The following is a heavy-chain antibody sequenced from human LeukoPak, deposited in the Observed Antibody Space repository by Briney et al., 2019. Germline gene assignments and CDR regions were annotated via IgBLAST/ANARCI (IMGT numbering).Heavy chain of an antibody. D-gene: IGHD4-11*01. J-gene: IGHJ6*03. Sequence: GESLMISCKGSGYTFTTYWIAWVRQMPGKGLELMGIIYPGDCDSRYSPSFQGQVTISADKSISTAYLQWSSLKASDTAMYYCARYSLLPSSTVTTNYYYMDVWGKGTTVTVSS. CDR2: IYPGDCDS. CDR1: GYTFTTYW. V-gene: IGHV5-51*01. CDR3: ARYSLLPSSTVTTNYYYMDV.